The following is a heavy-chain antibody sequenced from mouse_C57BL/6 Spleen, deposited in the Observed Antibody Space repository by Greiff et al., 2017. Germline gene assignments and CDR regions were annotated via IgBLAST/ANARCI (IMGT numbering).Heavy chain of an antibody. D-gene: IGHD1-1*01. Sequence: DVKLVESGGGLVKPGGPLKLSCAASGFTFSSYAMSWVRQTPEQRLEWVATISAGGSYTYYPDNVKGRFTISRDNAKNNLYLQMSHLKSEDTAMYYCATYYGSRYFDVWGTGTTVTVSS. CDR2: ISAGGSYT. J-gene: IGHJ1*03. CDR1: GFTFSSYA. V-gene: IGHV5-4*03. CDR3: ATYYGSRYFDV.